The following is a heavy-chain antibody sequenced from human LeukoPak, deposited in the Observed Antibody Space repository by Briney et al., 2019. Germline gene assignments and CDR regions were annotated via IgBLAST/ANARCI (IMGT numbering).Heavy chain of an antibody. Sequence: GGSLRLSCAASGFTFSSYWMSWVRQAPGKGLEWVANMKEDGSEKNYVDSVKGRFTISRDNAKSSLYLQMNSLRAEDTAVYYCARDRGYSTFGFWGQGTLVIVTS. CDR1: GFTFSSYW. CDR2: MKEDGSEK. CDR3: ARDRGYSTFGF. D-gene: IGHD4-11*01. V-gene: IGHV3-7*04. J-gene: IGHJ4*02.